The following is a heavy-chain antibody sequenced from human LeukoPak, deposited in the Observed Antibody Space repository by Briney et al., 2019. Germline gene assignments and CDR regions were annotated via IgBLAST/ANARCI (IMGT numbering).Heavy chain of an antibody. Sequence: GESLRLSCAGSGFTVSDSYMTWIRQAPGKGLEWVSVIYAGGDTYYADSVKGRFTLSRDNSKNTLNLQMNSLRPEDTAVYYCARDVDTSSHSSQLDPWGQGTLVTVSS. D-gene: IGHD5-18*01. V-gene: IGHV3-66*02. J-gene: IGHJ5*02. CDR1: GFTVSDSY. CDR3: ARDVDTSSHSSQLDP. CDR2: IYAGGDT.